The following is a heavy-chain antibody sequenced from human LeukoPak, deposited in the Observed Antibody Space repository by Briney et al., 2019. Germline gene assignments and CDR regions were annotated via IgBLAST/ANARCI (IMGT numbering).Heavy chain of an antibody. CDR1: GGSISSYY. J-gene: IGHJ4*02. CDR2: IYYGGST. V-gene: IGHV4-59*08. D-gene: IGHD1-1*01. Sequence: PSETLSLTCTVSGGSISSYYWSWIRQPPGKGLEWIGYIYYGGSTNYNPSLKSRVTISVDTSKNQFSLKLSSVTAADTAVYYCARHRLGRRGLERLFDYWGQGTLVTVSS. CDR3: ARHRLGRRGLERLFDY.